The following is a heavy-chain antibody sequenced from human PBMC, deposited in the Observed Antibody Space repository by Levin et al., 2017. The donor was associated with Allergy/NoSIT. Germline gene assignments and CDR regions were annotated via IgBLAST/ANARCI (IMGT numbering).Heavy chain of an antibody. D-gene: IGHD3-9*01. J-gene: IGHJ4*02. CDR3: ARDYLTISGPDY. CDR1: GYTFTGYS. Sequence: PEASVKVSCKTSGYTFTGYSISWVRQAPGQGLEWMGCISVHDGYTNFAQNLQDRITLTADTSTNTAYMDLRSLRSDDTAVYYCARDYLTISGPDYWGQGTLVTVSS. CDR2: ISVHDGYT. V-gene: IGHV1-18*04.